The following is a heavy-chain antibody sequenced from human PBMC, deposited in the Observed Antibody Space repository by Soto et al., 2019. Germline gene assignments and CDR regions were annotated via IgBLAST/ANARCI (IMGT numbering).Heavy chain of an antibody. V-gene: IGHV3-23*01. J-gene: IGHJ4*02. CDR3: AKDAWNYDTLTSFEN. CDR2: ISGDGSRA. Sequence: EVQLLESGGGLVQPGGSLRLSCAASGFTFSHYAMTWVRQDPGKGLEWVSGISGDGSRAYYADSVKGRFTISRDNFKKPLPLPMTSLRAADTAIFYCAKDAWNYDTLTSFENWGQGTLVTVSS. CDR1: GFTFSHYA. D-gene: IGHD3-9*01.